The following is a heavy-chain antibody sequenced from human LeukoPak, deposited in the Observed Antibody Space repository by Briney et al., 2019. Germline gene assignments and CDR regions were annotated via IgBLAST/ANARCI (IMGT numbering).Heavy chain of an antibody. CDR1: GFTVSSNS. CDR2: IYSGGNT. J-gene: IGHJ3*02. V-gene: IGHV3-53*01. D-gene: IGHD3-16*01. CDR3: AKYALGLEI. Sequence: PGGSLRLSCTVSGFTVSSNSMSWVRQAPGKGLEWVSFIYSGGNTHYSDSVKGRFTISRDNSKNTLYLQMNSLRAEDTAVYYCAKYALGLEIWGQGTMVTVSS.